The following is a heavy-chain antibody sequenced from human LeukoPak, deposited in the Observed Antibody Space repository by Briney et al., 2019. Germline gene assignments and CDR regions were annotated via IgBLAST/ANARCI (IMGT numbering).Heavy chain of an antibody. CDR2: IKQDGSEK. D-gene: IGHD2-21*02. J-gene: IGHJ6*03. CDR1: GFTFSSYW. V-gene: IGHV3-7*01. Sequence: PRGSLRLSCAASGFTFSSYWMSWVRQAPGKGLEWVANIKQDGSEKYYVDSVKGRFTISRDNAKNSLYLQMNSLRAEDTAVYYCARVPVVTAPEVYMDVWGKGTTVTVSS. CDR3: ARVPVVTAPEVYMDV.